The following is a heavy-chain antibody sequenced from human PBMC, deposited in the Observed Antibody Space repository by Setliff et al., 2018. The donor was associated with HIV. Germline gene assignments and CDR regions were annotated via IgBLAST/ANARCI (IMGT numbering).Heavy chain of an antibody. CDR3: ASTGYSSGWSFDY. D-gene: IGHD6-19*01. V-gene: IGHV4-59*02. CDR2: IYHNGIT. J-gene: IGHJ4*02. Sequence: SETLSLTCTVSGGSVSNYYWGWIRQPPGKGLEWIGSIYHNGITYYNPSLKSRVTISVDTSKNQFSLKLSSVTAADTAVYYCASTGYSSGWSFDYWGQGTLVTVSS. CDR1: GGSVSNYY.